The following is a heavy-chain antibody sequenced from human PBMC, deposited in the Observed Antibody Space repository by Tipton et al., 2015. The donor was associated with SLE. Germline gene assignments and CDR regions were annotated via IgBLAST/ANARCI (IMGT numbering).Heavy chain of an antibody. CDR1: GFTFHNYW. CDR3: ARAPTISVAGTTDPFGMDV. V-gene: IGHV3-74*01. D-gene: IGHD6-19*01. J-gene: IGHJ6*02. Sequence: SLRLSCAASGFTFHNYWLHWVRQAPGRGLVWVSRPCTDGSVTTYADSVKGRLTISRDNAKNTLYLQMRSLRVEDTGIYYCARAPTISVAGTTDPFGMDVWGPGTRVTVSS. CDR2: PCTDGSVT.